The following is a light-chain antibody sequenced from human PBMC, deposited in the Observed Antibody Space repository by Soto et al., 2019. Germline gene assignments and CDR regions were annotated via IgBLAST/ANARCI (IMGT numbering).Light chain of an antibody. J-gene: IGLJ3*02. CDR1: TGAVTSSHY. Sequence: QAVVTQEPSLTVSPGGTVTLTCGSSTGAVTSSHYPYWFQQKPGQAHRALIHDTSNKHSWTPARFSGSLLGGKPALILSGAQPEDEADYYCSLSYSDVRVFGGGTKLTVL. V-gene: IGLV7-46*01. CDR3: SLSYSDVRV. CDR2: DTS.